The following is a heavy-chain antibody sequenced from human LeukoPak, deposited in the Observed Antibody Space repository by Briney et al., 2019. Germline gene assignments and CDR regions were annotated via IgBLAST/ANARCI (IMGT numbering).Heavy chain of an antibody. CDR1: GFTFSNSP. V-gene: IGHV3-30-3*01. CDR2: ISYDGTNK. CDR3: ARSGDGDYALY. J-gene: IGHJ4*02. Sequence: TGGSLRLSCAASGFTFSNSPMHWVRQAPGKGLEWMAVISYDGTNKYYADSVKGQFTISRDNSKNTLYLQMNSLRAEDTAVYYCARSGDGDYALYWGQGTLVTVSS. D-gene: IGHD4-17*01.